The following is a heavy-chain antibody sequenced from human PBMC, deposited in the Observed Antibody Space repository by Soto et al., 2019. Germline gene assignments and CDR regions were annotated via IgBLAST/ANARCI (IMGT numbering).Heavy chain of an antibody. CDR1: GGSVSSSSYY. D-gene: IGHD3-3*01. Sequence: SETLSLTCTVSGGSVSSSSYYWGWIRQPPGKGLDWIGTIYYSGSTYYNPSLKSRVTISVDTSKNQFSLKLSSVTAADTAVYYCARQVWGGYYVPYYFDHWGQGALVTVS. CDR3: ARQVWGGYYVPYYFDH. V-gene: IGHV4-39*01. J-gene: IGHJ4*02. CDR2: IYYSGST.